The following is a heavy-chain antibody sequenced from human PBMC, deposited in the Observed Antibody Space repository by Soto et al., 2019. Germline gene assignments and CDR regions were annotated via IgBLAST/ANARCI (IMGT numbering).Heavy chain of an antibody. V-gene: IGHV3-23*01. CDR1: GFTFSSYA. CDR2: ISGSGGST. Sequence: GGSLRLSCAASGFTFSSYAMSWVRQAPGKGLEWVSAISGSGGSTYYADSVKGRFTISRDNSKNTLYLQMNSLRAEDTAVYYCAKGSSQADYDYIWGSYRPLHVVFDYWGQGTLVTVSS. D-gene: IGHD3-16*02. CDR3: AKGSSQADYDYIWGSYRPLHVVFDY. J-gene: IGHJ4*02.